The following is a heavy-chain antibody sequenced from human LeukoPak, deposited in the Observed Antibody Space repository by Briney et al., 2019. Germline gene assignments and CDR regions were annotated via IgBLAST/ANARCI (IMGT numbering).Heavy chain of an antibody. Sequence: GESLKISCKGSGYSFTSYWIGWVRHMPGKGLEWMGIIYPGDSDTRYSPSFQGQVTISADKSISTAYLQWSSLKASDTAMYYCVRPRDSYGYDAFDIWGQGTMVTVSS. J-gene: IGHJ3*02. CDR2: IYPGDSDT. D-gene: IGHD5-18*01. CDR3: VRPRDSYGYDAFDI. V-gene: IGHV5-51*01. CDR1: GYSFTSYW.